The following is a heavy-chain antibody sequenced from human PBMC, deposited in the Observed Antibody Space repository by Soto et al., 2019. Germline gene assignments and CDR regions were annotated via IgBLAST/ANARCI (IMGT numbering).Heavy chain of an antibody. J-gene: IGHJ4*02. CDR1: GSTFSNAW. V-gene: IGHV3-15*01. CDR2: IKSKTDGGTT. D-gene: IGHD3-16*02. CDR3: STYDYIWGTDRYRWAY. Sequence: EVQLVESGGDLVKPGGSLRLSCAASGSTFSNAWMTWVRQAPGKGLEWVGHIKSKTDGGTTHYAAPVEGRFTSSRDDSKNTLYRHMNSLKTEDTAVYYCSTYDYIWGTDRYRWAYWGQGTLVTVSS.